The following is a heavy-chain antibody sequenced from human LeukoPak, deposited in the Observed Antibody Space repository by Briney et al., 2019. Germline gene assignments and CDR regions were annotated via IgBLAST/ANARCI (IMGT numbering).Heavy chain of an antibody. D-gene: IGHD1-26*01. CDR2: TSGSGGST. V-gene: IGHV3-23*01. CDR1: GFTFSSYG. CDR3: AKGFSGSYYEYYFDY. J-gene: IGHJ4*02. Sequence: PGGTLRLSCAASGFTFSSYGMSWVRQAPGKGLEWVSATSGSGGSTYYADSVKGRFTISRDNSKNTLYLQMNSLRAEDTAVYYCAKGFSGSYYEYYFDYWGQGTLVTVSS.